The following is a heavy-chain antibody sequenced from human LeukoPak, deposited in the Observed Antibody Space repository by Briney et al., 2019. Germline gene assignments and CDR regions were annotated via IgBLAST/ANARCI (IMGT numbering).Heavy chain of an antibody. D-gene: IGHD3-3*01. CDR3: ARDLSITIFGVVRPSYNWFDP. V-gene: IGHV3-9*01. J-gene: IGHJ5*02. Sequence: PGRSLRLSCAASGFTFDDYAMHWVRQAPGKGLEWVSGISWNSGSIGYADSVKGRFTISRDNAKNSLYLQMNSLRAEDTAVYYCARDLSITIFGVVRPSYNWFDPWGQGTLVTVSS. CDR2: ISWNSGSI. CDR1: GFTFDDYA.